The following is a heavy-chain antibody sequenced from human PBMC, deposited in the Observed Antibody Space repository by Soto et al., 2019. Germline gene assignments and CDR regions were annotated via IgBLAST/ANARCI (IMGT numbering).Heavy chain of an antibody. CDR2: IWYDGSRD. J-gene: IGHJ5*02. CDR3: ARDWNSGGSNA. D-gene: IGHD1-26*01. Sequence: SLRLSCAASRFTFRNYGMHWVRQAPGKGLEWVAVIWYDGSRDYYAASVKGRFTISRDNSKNTLYLQMNSLRAEDTAVYYCARDWNSGGSNAWGQGTLVTVSS. V-gene: IGHV3-33*01. CDR1: RFTFRNYG.